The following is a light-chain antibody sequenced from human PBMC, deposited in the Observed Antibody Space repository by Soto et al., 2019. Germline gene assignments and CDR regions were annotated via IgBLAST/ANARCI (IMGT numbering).Light chain of an antibody. CDR2: DVN. V-gene: IGLV2-8*01. CDR1: SSDVGGYNF. Sequence: QSALTQPPSASESPGQSLTISCTGTSSDVGGYNFVSWYQQHPGKAPKLMISDVNRRPSGVPDRFSGSKSGNTASLTVSGLQAEDEADYYCSSYAGSNNWVFGGGTKLTVL. J-gene: IGLJ3*02. CDR3: SSYAGSNNWV.